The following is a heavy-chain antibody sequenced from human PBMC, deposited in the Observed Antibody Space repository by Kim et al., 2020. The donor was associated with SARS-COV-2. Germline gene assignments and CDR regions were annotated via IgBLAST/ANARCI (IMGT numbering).Heavy chain of an antibody. Sequence: ASVKVSCKASGYTFSNYAMHWVRQAPGQRLEWMGWINAGSGNTEYSQKFQGRVIITRDTSASTAYMELSSLRSEDTAVYYCARGGAASRCLAWFSSYFD. CDR2: INAGSGNT. D-gene: IGHD3-3*01. J-gene: IGHJ4*01. CDR1: GYTFSNYA. CDR3: ARGGAASRCLAWFSSYFD. V-gene: IGHV1-3*01.